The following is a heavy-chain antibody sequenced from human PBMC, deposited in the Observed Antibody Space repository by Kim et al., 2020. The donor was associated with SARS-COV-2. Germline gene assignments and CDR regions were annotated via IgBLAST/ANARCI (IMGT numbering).Heavy chain of an antibody. J-gene: IGHJ4*02. D-gene: IGHD3-16*01. CDR1: GFTFSRHS. Sequence: GGSLRLSCAASGFTFSRHSMNWVRQAPRKGLEWISYIGSSEDLTLYADSVKGRFTISRDNAKNSLFLQMDSLRDEETAVYYCTTDNAYAPSDWGQGTLVTVSS. CDR2: IGSSEDLT. CDR3: TTDNAYAPSD. V-gene: IGHV3-48*02.